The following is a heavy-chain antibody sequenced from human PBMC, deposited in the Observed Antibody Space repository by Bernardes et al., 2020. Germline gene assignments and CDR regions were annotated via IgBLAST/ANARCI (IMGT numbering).Heavy chain of an antibody. CDR1: GFTFRSYD. Sequence: GRSLRLSCAASGFTFRSYDLHWVRQATGKGLEWVSAIGTAGDTYYPGSVKGRFTISRENDKNSLYLQLNSLRAGDTAVYYCARFGDYGLDYWGQGTLVTVSP. J-gene: IGHJ4*02. CDR3: ARFGDYGLDY. CDR2: IGTAGDT. D-gene: IGHD4-17*01. V-gene: IGHV3-13*01.